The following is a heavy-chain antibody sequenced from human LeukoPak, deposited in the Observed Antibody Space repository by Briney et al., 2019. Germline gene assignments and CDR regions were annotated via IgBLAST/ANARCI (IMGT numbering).Heavy chain of an antibody. Sequence: ASVKVSCKASGYTFTSYGISWVRQAPGQGLEWMGWISAYNGNTNYAQKLQGRVTMTTDTSTSTAYMELSSLRSEDTAVYYCARVVVAATRAFDIWGQGTMVTVSS. CDR1: GYTFTSYG. V-gene: IGHV1-18*01. D-gene: IGHD2-15*01. J-gene: IGHJ3*02. CDR2: ISAYNGNT. CDR3: ARVVVAATRAFDI.